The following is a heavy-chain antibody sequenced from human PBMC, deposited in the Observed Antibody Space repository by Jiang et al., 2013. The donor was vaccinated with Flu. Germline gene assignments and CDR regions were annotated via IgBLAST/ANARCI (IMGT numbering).Heavy chain of an antibody. J-gene: IGHJ3*02. Sequence: SVKVSCKASGYYLTTTGIIWVRQAPGQGLEWMGWISAYNGNTNYVQKVQGRVTMTTDTSTSTAYMELRSLRSDDTAVYFCARGGADRASSHAFDIWGHGTMVTVSS. V-gene: IGHV1-18*04. CDR2: ISAYNGNT. CDR3: ARGGADRASSHAFDI. D-gene: IGHD2-15*01. CDR1: GYYLTTTG.